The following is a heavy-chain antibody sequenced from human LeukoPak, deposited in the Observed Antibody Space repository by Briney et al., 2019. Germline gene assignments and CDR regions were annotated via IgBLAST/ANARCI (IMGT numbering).Heavy chain of an antibody. D-gene: IGHD6-13*01. CDR1: GYNFTSYY. CDR3: ARDSVAAPGAIDY. J-gene: IGHJ4*02. Sequence: ASVKISCKESGYNFTSYYIHWVRQAPGQGLEWMGIINPSGGSTSYAQKFQGRVTMTRDTSTSTVYMELSSLRSEDTAVYYCARDSVAAPGAIDYWGQGTLVTVSS. V-gene: IGHV1-46*01. CDR2: INPSGGST.